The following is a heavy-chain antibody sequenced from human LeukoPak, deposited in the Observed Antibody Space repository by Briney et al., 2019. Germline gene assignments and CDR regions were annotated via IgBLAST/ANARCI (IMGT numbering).Heavy chain of an antibody. CDR3: TRGGVDY. Sequence: PGGSLRLSCIASGFTFSSYWMLWVRQAPGKGLVWVSRINGDGSTTTYADSVKGRFTISRDNAKNTLYLQMNSLRAEDTAVYYCTRGGVDYWGQGTLGTVSS. D-gene: IGHD3-16*01. J-gene: IGHJ4*02. CDR1: GFTFSSYW. V-gene: IGHV3-74*01. CDR2: INGDGSTT.